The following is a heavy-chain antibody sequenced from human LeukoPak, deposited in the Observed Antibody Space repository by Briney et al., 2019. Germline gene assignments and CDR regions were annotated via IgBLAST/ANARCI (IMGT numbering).Heavy chain of an antibody. CDR1: GYSFSTYW. J-gene: IGHJ5*02. D-gene: IGHD6-19*01. Sequence: HGESLKISCKGSGYSFSTYWIGWVRQMPGKRLEWMGIIYPRDSDIRYSPSFQGQVTISADKSISTAYLQWSSLKASDTATYYCARGSSGYWFDPWGQGTLVTVSS. V-gene: IGHV5-51*01. CDR3: ARGSSGYWFDP. CDR2: IYPRDSDI.